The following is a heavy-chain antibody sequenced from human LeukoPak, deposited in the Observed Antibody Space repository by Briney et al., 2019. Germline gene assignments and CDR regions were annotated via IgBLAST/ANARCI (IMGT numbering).Heavy chain of an antibody. D-gene: IGHD6-13*01. CDR3: AKDPDGSSWYEYFQH. CDR1: GFAFSSNA. V-gene: IGHV3-23*01. CDR2: ISGSGGST. J-gene: IGHJ1*01. Sequence: PGGSLRLSCAGSGFAFSSNAMNWVRQAPGKGLEWVSAISGSGGSTYYADSVKGRFTISRDNSKNTLYLQMNSMRAEDTAVYYCAKDPDGSSWYEYFQHWGQGTLVTVSS.